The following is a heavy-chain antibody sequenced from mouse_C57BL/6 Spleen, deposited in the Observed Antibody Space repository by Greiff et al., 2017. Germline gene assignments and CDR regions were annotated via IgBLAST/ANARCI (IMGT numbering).Heavy chain of an antibody. Sequence: EVTLVESEGGLVQPGSSMKLSCTASGFTFSDYYMAWVRQVPEKGLEWVANINYDGSSTYYLDSLKSRFIISRDNAKNILYLQMSSLKSEDTATYYCAREGGYYGSSLYAMDYWGQGTSVTVSS. CDR2: INYDGSST. V-gene: IGHV5-16*01. D-gene: IGHD1-1*01. CDR3: AREGGYYGSSLYAMDY. CDR1: GFTFSDYY. J-gene: IGHJ4*01.